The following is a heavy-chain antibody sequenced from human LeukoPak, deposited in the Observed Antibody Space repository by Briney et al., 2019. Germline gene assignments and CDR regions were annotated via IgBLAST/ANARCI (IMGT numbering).Heavy chain of an antibody. CDR1: GASISSSGHY. V-gene: IGHV4-30-2*01. D-gene: IGHD5-18*01. J-gene: IGHJ4*02. CDR3: AGVDTVADDSYYIDF. CDR2: FYQSGIT. Sequence: PSQTLSLTCTVSGASISSSGHYWSWIRQPPGKGLEWIGYFYQSGITYYNPSLKSRVTISLDGSKNQFSLELRSVTAAGTAMYYCAGVDTVADDSYYIDFWGQGTLVTVSS.